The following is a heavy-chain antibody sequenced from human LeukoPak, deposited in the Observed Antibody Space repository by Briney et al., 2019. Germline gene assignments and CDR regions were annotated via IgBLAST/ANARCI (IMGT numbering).Heavy chain of an antibody. Sequence: SETLSLTCIVSGGSISSYNWNWIRQPPGKGLEWIGYIYYSGDTNYNPSLQSRVTLSVDTSKNQFSLKLTSVTAADTAVYYCVRGPYGSGISNWFDPWGQGTLVIVSS. J-gene: IGHJ5*02. CDR1: GGSISSYN. CDR2: IYYSGDT. CDR3: VRGPYGSGISNWFDP. V-gene: IGHV4-59*01. D-gene: IGHD3-10*01.